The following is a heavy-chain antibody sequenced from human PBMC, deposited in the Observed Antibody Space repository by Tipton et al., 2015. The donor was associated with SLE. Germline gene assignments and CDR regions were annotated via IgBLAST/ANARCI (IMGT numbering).Heavy chain of an antibody. V-gene: IGHV3-30*04. Sequence: SLRLSCAASGFTFSSYAMHWVRQAPGKGLEWVAVISYDGSNKYYADSVKGRFTISRDNSKNTLYLQMNSLRAEDTAVYYCARGRVVAAAQDYWGQGTLVTVSS. CDR3: ARGRVVAAAQDY. D-gene: IGHD2-15*01. J-gene: IGHJ4*02. CDR2: ISYDGSNK. CDR1: GFTFSSYA.